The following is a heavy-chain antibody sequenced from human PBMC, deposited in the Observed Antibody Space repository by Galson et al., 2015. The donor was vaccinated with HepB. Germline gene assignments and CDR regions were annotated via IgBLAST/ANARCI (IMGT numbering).Heavy chain of an antibody. D-gene: IGHD3-3*01. J-gene: IGHJ6*02. CDR3: ARDRDDFWSGYYLDV. V-gene: IGHV1-18*01. Sequence: SVKVSCKASGYTFTTYGISWVRQAPGQGLEWQGWVSAYNLNTKYAQNLQGRVTMTTDTSTNTAYMELRSLRSDDTAVYYCARDRDDFWSGYYLDVWGQGTTVTVSS. CDR2: VSAYNLNT. CDR1: GYTFTTYG.